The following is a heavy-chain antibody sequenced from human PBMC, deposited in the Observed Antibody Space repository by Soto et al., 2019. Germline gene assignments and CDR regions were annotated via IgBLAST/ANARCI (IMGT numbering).Heavy chain of an antibody. CDR3: ARLDGGRLRDGYFDL. V-gene: IGHV4-39*01. J-gene: IGHJ2*01. CDR1: GGSISSSSYY. CDR2: IYYSGST. D-gene: IGHD3-16*01. Sequence: SSETLSLTCTVSGGSISSSSYYWGWIRQPPGKGLEWIVSIYYSGSTYYNPSLKSRVTLSVDTSKNQFSLKLSSVTAADTAVYYCARLDGGRLRDGYFDLWGRGTLVTVSS.